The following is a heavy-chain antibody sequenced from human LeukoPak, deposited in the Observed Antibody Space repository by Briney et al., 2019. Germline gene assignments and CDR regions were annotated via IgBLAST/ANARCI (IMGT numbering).Heavy chain of an antibody. V-gene: IGHV4-34*01. CDR1: GGSFSGYY. J-gene: IGHJ4*02. CDR2: INHSGST. D-gene: IGHD1-26*01. CDR3: ARLLSGSHYYFDY. Sequence: SETLSLTCAVYGGSFSGYYWSWIRQPPGKGLEWIGEINHSGSTYYNPSLKSRVTISVDTSKNQFSLKLTSVTAADTALYYCARLLSGSHYYFDYWGQGTLVTVSS.